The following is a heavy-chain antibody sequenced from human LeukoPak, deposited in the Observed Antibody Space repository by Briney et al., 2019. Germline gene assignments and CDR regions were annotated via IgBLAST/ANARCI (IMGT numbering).Heavy chain of an antibody. CDR1: GGSFSGYY. CDR2: INHSGST. Sequence: PSETLSLTCAVYGGSFSGYYWSWIRQPPGKGLEWIGEINHSGSTNYNPSLKSRVTISVDTSKNQFSLKLSSGTAADTAVYYCAREGGIAARLPSYWGQGTLVTVSS. D-gene: IGHD6-6*01. V-gene: IGHV4-34*01. J-gene: IGHJ4*02. CDR3: AREGGIAARLPSY.